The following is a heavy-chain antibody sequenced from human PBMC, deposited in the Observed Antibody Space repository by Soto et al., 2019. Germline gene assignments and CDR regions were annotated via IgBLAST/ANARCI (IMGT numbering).Heavy chain of an antibody. D-gene: IGHD3-3*01. CDR2: INHSGST. CDR1: GGSFSGYY. V-gene: IGHV4-34*01. Sequence: QVQLQQWGAGLLKPSETLSLTCAVYGGSFSGYYWSCIRQHPGKGLEWIGEINHSGSTNYNPSLKSRVTISVDTSKNQFSLKLSSVTAADTAVYYCAVYDFWSGSPIDYWGQGTLVTVSS. J-gene: IGHJ4*02. CDR3: AVYDFWSGSPIDY.